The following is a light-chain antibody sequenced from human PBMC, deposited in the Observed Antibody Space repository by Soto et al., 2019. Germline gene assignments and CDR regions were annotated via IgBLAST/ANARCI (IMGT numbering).Light chain of an antibody. Sequence: EIVLTQSPGTLSLSVGERVTLSCSASQSVSSYLAWYQQTPGQAPRLLLYDTSNRATGTPDRFSGSVSGTDFTLTISRLEPEDFTVYYCQKYGSSPLPFGGGTTVEIK. CDR2: DTS. V-gene: IGKV3-20*01. CDR3: QKYGSSPLP. CDR1: QSVSSY. J-gene: IGKJ4*01.